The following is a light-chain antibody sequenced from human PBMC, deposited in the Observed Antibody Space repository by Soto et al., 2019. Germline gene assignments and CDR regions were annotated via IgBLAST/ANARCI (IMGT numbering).Light chain of an antibody. Sequence: DIQMTQSPSSLSASVGDRFTITCWESQSISSYLNWYQQKPGKAPQLLIYAASSLKSGVPSRFSVSGSRTEFTLTIFSMQPEDFPTYYCQQSYSTPETYGQGTKVELK. V-gene: IGKV1-39*01. CDR2: AAS. CDR3: QQSYSTPET. CDR1: QSISSY. J-gene: IGKJ1*01.